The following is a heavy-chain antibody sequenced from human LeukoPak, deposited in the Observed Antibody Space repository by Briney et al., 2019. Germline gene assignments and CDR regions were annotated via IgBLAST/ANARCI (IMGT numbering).Heavy chain of an antibody. CDR3: ARGYCSSTSCYSRWDWFDP. Sequence: ASVKVSCKASGGTFSSYTISWVRQAPGQGLEWMGRIIPILGIANYAQKFQGRVTITADKSTSTAYMELSSLRSEDTAVYYCARGYCSSTSCYSRWDWFDPWGQGTLVTVSS. CDR1: GGTFSSYT. J-gene: IGHJ5*02. CDR2: IIPILGIA. D-gene: IGHD2-2*02. V-gene: IGHV1-69*02.